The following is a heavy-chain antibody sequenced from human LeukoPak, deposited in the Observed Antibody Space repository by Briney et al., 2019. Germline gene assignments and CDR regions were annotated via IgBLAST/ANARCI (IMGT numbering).Heavy chain of an antibody. CDR1: GGSFSGYY. CDR3: ASLCQGSGWYPSYYYGMDV. V-gene: IGHV4-34*01. CDR2: INHSGST. J-gene: IGHJ6*02. D-gene: IGHD6-19*01. Sequence: PSETLSLTCAVYGGSFSGYYWSWIRQPPGKGLEWIGEINHSGSTNYNPSLKSRVTISVDTSKNQFSLKLSSVTAADTAVYYCASLCQGSGWYPSYYYGMDVWGQGTTVTVSS.